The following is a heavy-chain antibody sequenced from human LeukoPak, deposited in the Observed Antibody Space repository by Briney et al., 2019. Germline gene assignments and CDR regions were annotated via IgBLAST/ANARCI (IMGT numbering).Heavy chain of an antibody. V-gene: IGHV4-39*07. CDR1: GGSISNSHYY. D-gene: IGHD7-27*01. J-gene: IGHJ4*02. CDR3: ASWGSGLDY. Sequence: SETLSLTCTASGGSISNSHYYWGWIRQPPGKGLEWIGSIYYSGSTYYNPSLKSRVTISVDTSKNQFSLKLSSVTAADTAVYYCASWGSGLDYWGQGTLVTVSS. CDR2: IYYSGST.